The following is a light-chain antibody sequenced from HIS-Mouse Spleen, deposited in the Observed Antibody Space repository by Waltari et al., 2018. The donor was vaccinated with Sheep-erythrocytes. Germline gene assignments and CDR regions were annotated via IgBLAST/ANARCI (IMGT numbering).Light chain of an antibody. J-gene: IGLJ2*01. Sequence: QSVLTQPPSASGTPGQRVTISCSGSSYNIGSNSVYWYQQLPGTAPKLLIYRNNQRPSGVPDRFSGSKSGTSASLAISGLRSEDEADYYCAAWDDSLSVVFGGGTKLTVL. CDR3: AAWDDSLSVV. CDR1: SYNIGSNS. CDR2: RNN. V-gene: IGLV1-47*01.